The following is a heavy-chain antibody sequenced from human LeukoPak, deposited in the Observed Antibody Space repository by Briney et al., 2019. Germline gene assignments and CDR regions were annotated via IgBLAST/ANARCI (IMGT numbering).Heavy chain of an antibody. J-gene: IGHJ4*02. V-gene: IGHV3-23*01. CDR1: GFTFSSYA. CDR2: ISGSGGST. D-gene: IGHD6-13*01. CDR3: AKDSPGIAAAAYYFDY. Sequence: PGGSLGLSCAASGFTFSSYAMSWVRQAPGKGLEWVSAISGSGGSTYYADSVKGRYTISRDNSKNTLYLQMNSLRAEDTAVYYCAKDSPGIAAAAYYFDYWGQGTLVTVSS.